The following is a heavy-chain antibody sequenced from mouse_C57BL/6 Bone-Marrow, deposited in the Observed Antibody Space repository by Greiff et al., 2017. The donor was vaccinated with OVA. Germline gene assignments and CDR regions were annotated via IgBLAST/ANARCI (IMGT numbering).Heavy chain of an antibody. CDR1: GFNIKNTY. Sequence: EVQLQQSVAELVRPGASVKLSCTASGFNIKNTYMHWVKQRPEQGLEWIGRIDPASGNTKYAPKFQGKATITADKSSNTAYLQLSSLTSEDTAIYYCAIPYYSNYDYAMDYWGQGTSVTVSS. J-gene: IGHJ4*01. D-gene: IGHD2-5*01. CDR3: AIPYYSNYDYAMDY. CDR2: IDPASGNT. V-gene: IGHV14-3*01.